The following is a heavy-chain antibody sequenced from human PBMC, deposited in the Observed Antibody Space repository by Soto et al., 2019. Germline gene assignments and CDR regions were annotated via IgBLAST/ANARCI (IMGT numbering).Heavy chain of an antibody. Sequence: GGSLRLSCAASGFTFSSYAMSWVRQAPGKGLEWVSAISGSGGSTYYADSVKGRFTISRDNSKNTLYLQMNSLRAEDTAVYYCAKDQKRITIFGVGYYYYGMDVWGQGTTVTVSS. CDR3: AKDQKRITIFGVGYYYYGMDV. J-gene: IGHJ6*02. CDR1: GFTFSSYA. D-gene: IGHD3-3*01. CDR2: ISGSGGST. V-gene: IGHV3-23*01.